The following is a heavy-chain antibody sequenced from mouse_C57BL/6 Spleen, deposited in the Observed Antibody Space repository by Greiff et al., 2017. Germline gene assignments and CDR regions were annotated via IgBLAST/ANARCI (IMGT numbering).Heavy chain of an antibody. V-gene: IGHV5-4*01. CDR2: ISDGGSYT. J-gene: IGHJ4*01. CDR3: ARDFDYDKGDD. D-gene: IGHD2-4*01. CDR1: GFTFSSYA. Sequence: EVKLVESGGGLVKPGGSLKLSCAASGFTFSSYAMSWVRQTPEKRLEWVATISDGGSYTYYPDNVKGRFTISRDNAKNNLYLQMSHLKSEDTAMYYCARDFDYDKGDDWGQGTSVTVSS.